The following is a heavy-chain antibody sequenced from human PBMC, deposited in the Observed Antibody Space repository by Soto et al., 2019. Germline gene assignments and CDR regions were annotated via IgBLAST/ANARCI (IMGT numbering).Heavy chain of an antibody. CDR1: GGSVSSGSYY. CDR3: ARDYCSGGSCYIGDAFDI. D-gene: IGHD2-15*01. V-gene: IGHV4-61*01. Sequence: SETLSLTCAVSGGSVSSGSYYGSWIRQPPGKGLEWIGYIHYSGSTNYNPSLKSRVTISVDTSKNQFSLKLSSVTAADTAVYYCARDYCSGGSCYIGDAFDIWGQGTMVTVSS. CDR2: IHYSGST. J-gene: IGHJ3*02.